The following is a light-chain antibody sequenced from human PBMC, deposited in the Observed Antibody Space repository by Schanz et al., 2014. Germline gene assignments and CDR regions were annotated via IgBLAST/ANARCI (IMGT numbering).Light chain of an antibody. Sequence: DIVLTQSPDTLSSSPGERATLSCRTSRSISSSYLAWYQQKPGQAPRLLIYGASRRATGIPDRFSGSGSGTEFTLTITRLEPEDFAVYYCQKYGTSPFTFGPGTKVDIK. CDR3: QKYGTSPFT. V-gene: IGKV3-20*01. CDR1: RSISSSY. CDR2: GAS. J-gene: IGKJ3*01.